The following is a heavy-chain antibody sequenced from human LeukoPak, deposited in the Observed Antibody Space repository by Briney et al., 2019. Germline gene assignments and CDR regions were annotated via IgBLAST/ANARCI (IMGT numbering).Heavy chain of an antibody. J-gene: IGHJ6*03. CDR3: ARVTDSSSSGPYSYYYYYMDV. D-gene: IGHD6-6*01. Sequence: SETLSLTCTVSGGSISSYYWSWIRQPPGKGLEWIGYIYYSGSTNYNPSLKSRVTMSVDTSKNQFSLKLSSVTAADTAVYYCARVTDSSSSGPYSYYYYYMDVWGKGTTVTVSS. CDR1: GGSISSYY. CDR2: IYYSGST. V-gene: IGHV4-59*12.